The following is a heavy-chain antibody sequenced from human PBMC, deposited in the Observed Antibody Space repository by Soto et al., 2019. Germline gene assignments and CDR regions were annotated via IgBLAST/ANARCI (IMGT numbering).Heavy chain of an antibody. CDR2: ISGTGGST. D-gene: IGHD3-22*01. Sequence: LRLSCAASGFTFTSYAMSWVRQAPGKGLEWVSTISGTGGSTYYPDSVKGRFTISRDNSKNTVYLQMNSLRAEDAAVYYCAKEMTSGYYLFDYWGQGTLVTVSS. CDR1: GFTFTSYA. CDR3: AKEMTSGYYLFDY. V-gene: IGHV3-23*01. J-gene: IGHJ4*02.